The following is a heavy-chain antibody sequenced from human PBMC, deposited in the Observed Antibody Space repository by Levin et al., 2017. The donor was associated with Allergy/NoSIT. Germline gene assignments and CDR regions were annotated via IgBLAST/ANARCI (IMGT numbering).Heavy chain of an antibody. D-gene: IGHD2-15*01. CDR3: ARAPKGLVVPPPHYFYY. Sequence: GGSLRLSCAASGFTFSSYEMNWVRQAPGKGLEWVSYISSSGSTIYYADSVKGRFTISRDNAKNSLYLQMNSLRAEDTAVYYCARAPKGLVVPPPHYFYYWGQGTLVTVSS. V-gene: IGHV3-48*03. CDR1: GFTFSSYE. CDR2: ISSSGSTI. J-gene: IGHJ4*02.